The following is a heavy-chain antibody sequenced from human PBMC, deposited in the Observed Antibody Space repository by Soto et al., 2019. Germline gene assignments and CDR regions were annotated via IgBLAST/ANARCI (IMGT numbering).Heavy chain of an antibody. D-gene: IGHD3-10*01. J-gene: IGHJ6*02. CDR2: ISWNSGSI. Sequence: PGGSLRLSCAASGFTFDDYAMHWVRQAPGKGLEWVSGISWNSGSIGYADSVKGRFTISRDNAKNSLYLQMNSLRAEDTALYYCAKGLTYYYGSGSSGSMDVWGQGTTVTVSS. CDR3: AKGLTYYYGSGSSGSMDV. CDR1: GFTFDDYA. V-gene: IGHV3-9*01.